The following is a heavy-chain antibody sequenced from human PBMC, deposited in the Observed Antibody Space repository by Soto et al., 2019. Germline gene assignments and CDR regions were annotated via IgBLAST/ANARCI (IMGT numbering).Heavy chain of an antibody. CDR1: GYTISTYD. CDR2: MSPASGDT. V-gene: IGHV1-8*01. D-gene: IGHD5-12*01. CDR3: ARDIMAP. J-gene: IGHJ5*02. Sequence: QVQLVQSGAEVKKPGASVKVSCKASGYTISTYDINWVRQAAGQGLEWMGWMSPASGDTGYAPSFQRRVAMTRNISINTSYLELRGLTPEDTGLYYCARDIMAPWGQGTLVTVSS.